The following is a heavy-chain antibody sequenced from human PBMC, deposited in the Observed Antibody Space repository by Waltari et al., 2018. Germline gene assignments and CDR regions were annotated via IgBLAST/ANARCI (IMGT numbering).Heavy chain of an antibody. V-gene: IGHV4-4*07. J-gene: IGHJ6*02. CDR2: IFSSGRP. CDR1: GGSLSGFY. D-gene: IGHD3-22*01. CDR3: ARHRRLGNKYYYDLDV. Sequence: QVQLQESGPGLVKASETLSLTCSVSGGSLSGFYWSWGRKPAGKGLEWIGRIFSSGRPNHKATLKVRVTRSLDTSKNGFSLILSSVTAAHTGVYYCARHRRLGNKYYYDLDVWGQGTTVSLS.